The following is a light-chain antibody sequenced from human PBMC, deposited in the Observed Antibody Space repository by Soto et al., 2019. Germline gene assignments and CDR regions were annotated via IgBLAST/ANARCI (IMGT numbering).Light chain of an antibody. CDR1: SSDVGIYNY. J-gene: IGLJ1*01. CDR3: SSYTTGSTYV. Sequence: QSALTQPASVSGSPGQSITISCTGTSSDVGIYNYVSWYQQHPGKAPKVMIYDVSNRPSGVSYRFSGSKSGNTASLTISGFQAEDEADYYCSSYTTGSTYVFGTGTKLTVL. CDR2: DVS. V-gene: IGLV2-14*01.